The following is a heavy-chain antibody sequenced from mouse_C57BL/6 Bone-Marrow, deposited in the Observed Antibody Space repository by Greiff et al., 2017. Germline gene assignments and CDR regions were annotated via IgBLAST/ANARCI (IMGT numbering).Heavy chain of an antibody. CDR3: ARQITSFDY. V-gene: IGHV5-6*02. J-gene: IGHJ2*01. CDR2: ISSGGSYT. D-gene: IGHD1-1*01. Sequence: EVMLVESGGDLVKPGGSLKLSCAASGFTFSSYGMSWVRQTPDKRLEWVATISSGGSYTYYPDSVKGRFPISRDNAKNTMYLQMSSLKSEDTAMYYCARQITSFDYWGQGTTLTVSS. CDR1: GFTFSSYG.